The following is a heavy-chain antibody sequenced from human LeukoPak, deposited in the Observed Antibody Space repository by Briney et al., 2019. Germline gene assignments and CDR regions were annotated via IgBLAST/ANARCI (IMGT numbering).Heavy chain of an antibody. CDR2: ISTYNGNA. CDR1: GYIFTQYG. CDR3: ARRVGYNFYYMDV. Sequence: GASVKVSCKASGYIFTQYGISWVRQAPGQGPEWMAWISTYNGNADYAQKFQGRVSMTTDTSTSTAYMELRSLRSDDTAVYYCARRVGYNFYYMDVWGQGTTVIVSS. D-gene: IGHD5-24*01. J-gene: IGHJ6*03. V-gene: IGHV1-18*01.